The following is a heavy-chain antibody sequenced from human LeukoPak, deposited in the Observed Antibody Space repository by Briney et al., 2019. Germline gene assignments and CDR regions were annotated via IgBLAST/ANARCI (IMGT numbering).Heavy chain of an antibody. CDR3: ARPSGYSYGYGIDY. CDR2: IYYSGST. Sequence: SETLSLTCAVSGGSISSGSYYWGWIRQPPGKGLEWIGSIYYSGSTYYNPSLKSRVTISVDTSKNQFSLKLSSVTAADTAVYYCARPSGYSYGYGIDYWGQGTLVTVSS. V-gene: IGHV4-39*01. D-gene: IGHD5-18*01. J-gene: IGHJ4*02. CDR1: GGSISSGSYY.